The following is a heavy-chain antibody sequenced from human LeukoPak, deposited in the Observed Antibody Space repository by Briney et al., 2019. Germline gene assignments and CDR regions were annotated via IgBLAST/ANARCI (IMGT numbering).Heavy chain of an antibody. CDR1: GFTVSSNY. CDR3: ARGGPNGSGYYYYYYYMDV. J-gene: IGHJ6*03. D-gene: IGHD3-22*01. V-gene: IGHV3-53*01. CDR2: IYSGGST. Sequence: PGGSLRLSCAASGFTVSSNYMSWVRRAPGKELEWVSGIYSGGSTYYADSVKGRFTISRDNSKNTVYLQMNSLRPEDTAVYYCARGGPNGSGYYYYYYYMDVWGKGTTVTVSS.